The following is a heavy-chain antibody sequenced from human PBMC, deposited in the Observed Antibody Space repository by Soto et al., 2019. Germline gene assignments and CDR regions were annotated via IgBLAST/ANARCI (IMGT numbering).Heavy chain of an antibody. V-gene: IGHV4-61*01. CDR2: IYYTGST. CDR3: ARSRPRAVAGKYYYGMDV. J-gene: IGHJ6*02. Sequence: QVQLQESGPGLVKPSETLSLTCTVSGGSVSSDIYYWSWIRQPPGKGLEWIGYIYYTGSTNYNPSLKRRVTISVDTSKNQFSLNLSSVTAADTAVYYCARSRPRAVAGKYYYGMDVWGRGTTVTVSS. CDR1: GGSVSSDIYY. D-gene: IGHD6-19*01.